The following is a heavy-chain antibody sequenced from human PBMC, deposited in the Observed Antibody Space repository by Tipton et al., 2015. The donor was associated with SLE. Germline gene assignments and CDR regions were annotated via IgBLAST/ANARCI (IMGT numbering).Heavy chain of an antibody. V-gene: IGHV4-59*11. CDR3: ARGLIAAAGGLDWYFDL. CDR1: GGSISSHY. Sequence: TLSLTCTVSGGSISSHYWSWIRQPPGKGLEWIGYIYYSGSTNYNPSLKSRVTISVDTSKNQFSLKLSSVTAADTAVYYCARGLIAAAGGLDWYFDLWGRGTLVTVSS. D-gene: IGHD6-13*01. J-gene: IGHJ2*01. CDR2: IYYSGST.